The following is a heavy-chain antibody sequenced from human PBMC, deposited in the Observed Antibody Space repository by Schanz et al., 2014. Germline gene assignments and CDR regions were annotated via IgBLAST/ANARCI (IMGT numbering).Heavy chain of an antibody. CDR2: ISYDGSNK. V-gene: IGHV3-30-3*01. CDR3: AREEGWGIAAAGPKHYYYGMDV. D-gene: IGHD6-13*01. CDR1: GFIFSSYA. J-gene: IGHJ6*02. Sequence: QVQLVESGGGVVQPGRSLRLSCAASGFIFSSYAMHWVRQAPGKGLEWVAVISYDGSNKYYADSVKGRFTISRDNSKNTLYLQMNSQRAEDTAVYYCAREEGWGIAAAGPKHYYYGMDVWGQGTTVTVSS.